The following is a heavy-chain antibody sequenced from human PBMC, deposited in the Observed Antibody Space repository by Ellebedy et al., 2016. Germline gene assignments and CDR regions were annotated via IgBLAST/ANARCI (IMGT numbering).Heavy chain of an antibody. V-gene: IGHV3-7*01. CDR1: GFPFSSYW. CDR3: ATSLIIGTPDAFDM. CDR2: IKQDGSEK. J-gene: IGHJ3*02. D-gene: IGHD1-7*01. Sequence: GGSLRLXCAASGFPFSSYWMSWVRQAPGKGLEWVANIKQDGSEKYYVDSVKGRFTISRDNAKNSLYLQMNSLRAEDTAVYYCATSLIIGTPDAFDMWGQGTKVTVSS.